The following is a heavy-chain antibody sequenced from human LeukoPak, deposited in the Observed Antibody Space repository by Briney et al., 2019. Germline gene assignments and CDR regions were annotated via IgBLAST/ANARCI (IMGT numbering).Heavy chain of an antibody. D-gene: IGHD6-19*01. CDR1: GGSISSYY. Sequence: SETLSLTCTVSGGSISSYYWSWIRRPPGKGLEWIGYIYYSGSTKYNPSLKSRVTISVDMSKNQFSLKLSSVTAADTAVYYCARRPIAVAASNWFDPWGQGTLVTVSS. J-gene: IGHJ5*02. CDR3: ARRPIAVAASNWFDP. CDR2: IYYSGST. V-gene: IGHV4-59*01.